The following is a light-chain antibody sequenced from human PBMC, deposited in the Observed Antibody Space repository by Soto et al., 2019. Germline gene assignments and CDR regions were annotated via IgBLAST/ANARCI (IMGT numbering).Light chain of an antibody. CDR3: AAWDDSLNGWV. V-gene: IGLV1-44*01. CDR1: RSNIGSNT. Sequence: QSVLTQPPSASGTPGQRVTISCSGSRSNIGSNTVNWFQQLPGTAPKLLIYSNNQWPSGVPDRFSGYKSGTSASLAISGLQSEDEADYYCAAWDDSLNGWVFGGGTKLTVL. CDR2: SNN. J-gene: IGLJ3*02.